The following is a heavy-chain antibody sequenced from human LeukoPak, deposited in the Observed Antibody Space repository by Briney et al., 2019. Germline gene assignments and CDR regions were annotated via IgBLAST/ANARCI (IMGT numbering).Heavy chain of an antibody. Sequence: ASVKVSCKASGYTFTSYGISWVRQAPGQGLEWMGWISAYNGNTNYAQKLQGRVTMTTDTSTSTAYMELRSLRSDDTAVYYCARDISPDYYDSSGYHLGDYWGQGTLVTVSS. J-gene: IGHJ4*02. CDR1: GYTFTSYG. V-gene: IGHV1-18*01. D-gene: IGHD3-22*01. CDR3: ARDISPDYYDSSGYHLGDY. CDR2: ISAYNGNT.